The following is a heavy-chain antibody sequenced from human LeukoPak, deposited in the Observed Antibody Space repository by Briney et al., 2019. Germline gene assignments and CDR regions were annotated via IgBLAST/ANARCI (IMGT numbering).Heavy chain of an antibody. J-gene: IGHJ4*02. V-gene: IGHV1-2*05. CDR3: ARDQGSLTRSWYTGY. CDR1: GYTFTGYH. Sequence: ASVKLSCTASGYTFTGYHIHWVRQAPGHGREWMGRINPYSGDTNFSQKFTLRSTMTRYPAITTAYMDLSSLTPDDTGVYYCARDQGSLTRSWYTGYWGQGTQVTVSS. D-gene: IGHD6-13*01. CDR2: INPYSGDT.